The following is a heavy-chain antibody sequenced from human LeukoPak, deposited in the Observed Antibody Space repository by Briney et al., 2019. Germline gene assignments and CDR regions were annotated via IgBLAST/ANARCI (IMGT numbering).Heavy chain of an antibody. D-gene: IGHD2-21*01. CDR2: IYYSGST. CDR1: GGSISSYY. CDR3: ARQLGIVVWEVKYYFDY. J-gene: IGHJ4*02. V-gene: IGHV4-59*05. Sequence: PSETLSLTCTVSGGSISSYYWSWIRQPPGKGLEWIGSIYYSGSTYYNPSLKSRVTVSVDTSKNQFSLKLSSVTAADTAVYYCARQLGIVVWEVKYYFDYWGQGTLVTVSS.